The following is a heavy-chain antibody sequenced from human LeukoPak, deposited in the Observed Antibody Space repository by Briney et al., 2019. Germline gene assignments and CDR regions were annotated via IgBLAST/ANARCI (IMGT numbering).Heavy chain of an antibody. V-gene: IGHV1-2*02. CDR3: ARDWSGYNPISYFDY. CDR2: INPRSGDT. Sequence: ASVKVSCKSSGFIFTDYHMHWLRQAPGQGLEWMGWINPRSGDTTYAQKFLGRVTMTRDTSTNTAYMDLSSLRSDGTAVYYCARDWSGYNPISYFDYWGQGTLVTVSS. J-gene: IGHJ4*02. D-gene: IGHD5-24*01. CDR1: GFIFTDYH.